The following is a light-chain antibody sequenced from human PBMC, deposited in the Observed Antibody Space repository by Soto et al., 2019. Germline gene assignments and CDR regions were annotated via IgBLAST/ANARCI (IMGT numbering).Light chain of an antibody. CDR2: GAS. CDR1: QSVSIN. CDR3: QQYNNWPLT. Sequence: DIMMTQSPATLSVSPGERATLSCRASQSVSINLAWYQQKPGQAPRLLIYGASTRAPDIPARFSGSGSGTEFILTISSLQSEDFAVYYCQQYNNWPLTFGQGTKVEVK. V-gene: IGKV3-15*01. J-gene: IGKJ1*01.